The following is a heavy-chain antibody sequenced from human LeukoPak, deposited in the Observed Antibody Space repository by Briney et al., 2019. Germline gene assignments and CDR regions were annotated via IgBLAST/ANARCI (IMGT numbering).Heavy chain of an antibody. J-gene: IGHJ4*02. CDR3: AREGEDTAMGTFDY. V-gene: IGHV3-7*01. D-gene: IGHD5-18*01. CDR2: IKQDGSEK. Sequence: GGSLRLSCAASGFTFSSYWMSWVRQAPGKGLEWVANIKQDGSEKYYVDSVKGRFTISRDNAKNSLYLQMNSLRAEDTAVYYCAREGEDTAMGTFDYWGQGTLVTVSS. CDR1: GFTFSSYW.